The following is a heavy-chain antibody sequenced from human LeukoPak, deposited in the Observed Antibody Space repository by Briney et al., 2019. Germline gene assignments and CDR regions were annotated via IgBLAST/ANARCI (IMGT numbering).Heavy chain of an antibody. CDR1: GFTFSSYG. V-gene: IGHV3-23*01. CDR3: ANPIAAAGRVSY. CDR2: ISGSGGST. Sequence: GGSLRLSCAASGFTFSSYGMSWVRQAPGKGLEWVSAISGSGGSTYYADSVKGRFTISRDNSKNTLYLQMNSLRAEDTAVYYCANPIAAAGRVSYWGQGTLVTVSS. D-gene: IGHD6-13*01. J-gene: IGHJ4*02.